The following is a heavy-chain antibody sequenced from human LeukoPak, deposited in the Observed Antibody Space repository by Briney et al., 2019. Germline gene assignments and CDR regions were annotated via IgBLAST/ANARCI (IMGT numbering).Heavy chain of an antibody. V-gene: IGHV3-30*18. CDR1: GFTFSSYG. D-gene: IGHD1-26*01. CDR3: AKRIVGPYFYYLDY. Sequence: GVLRLSCAASGFTFSSYGMHWVRQAPGKGLEWVAVISYDGSNKYYADSVKGRFTISRDNSKNTLYLQMNSLRAEDTAVYYCAKRIVGPYFYYLDYWGQGTLVTVSS. J-gene: IGHJ4*02. CDR2: ISYDGSNK.